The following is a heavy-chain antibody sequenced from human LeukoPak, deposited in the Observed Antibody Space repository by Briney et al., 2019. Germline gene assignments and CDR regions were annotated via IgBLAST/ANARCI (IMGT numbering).Heavy chain of an antibody. CDR3: ARESGVGPFDY. CDR2: ISYDGSNK. CDR1: GFTFSSYA. J-gene: IGHJ4*02. D-gene: IGHD3-3*01. V-gene: IGHV3-30-3*01. Sequence: GGSLRLSCAASGFTFSSYATSWVRQAPGKGLEWVAVISYDGSNKYYADSVKGRFTISRDNSKNTLHLQMNSLRAEDTAVYYCARESGVGPFDYWGQGTLVTVSS.